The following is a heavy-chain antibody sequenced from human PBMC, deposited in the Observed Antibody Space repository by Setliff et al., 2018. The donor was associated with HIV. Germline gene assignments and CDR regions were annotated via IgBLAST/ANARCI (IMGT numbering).Heavy chain of an antibody. CDR1: GGTFSSYA. J-gene: IGHJ3*02. CDR2: IIPIFGTA. CDR3: ALPAAIRRQYPEDAFDI. V-gene: IGHV1-69*13. D-gene: IGHD2-2*01. Sequence: ASVKVSCKASGGTFSSYAISWVRQAPGQGLEWMGGIIPIFGTASYAQKFQGRVTITADESTSTAYMELSSLRSEDTAVYYCALPAAIRRQYPEDAFDIWGQGTMVTVSS.